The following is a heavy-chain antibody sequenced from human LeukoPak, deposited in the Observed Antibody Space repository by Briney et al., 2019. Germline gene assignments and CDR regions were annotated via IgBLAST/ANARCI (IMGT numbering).Heavy chain of an antibody. Sequence: PSETLSLTCAVYGGSFSGYYWSWIRQPPGKGLEWIGEINHSGSTNYNPSLKSRVTISVDTSKNQFSLKLSSVTAADTAVYYCAREGADSSSSFDYWGQGTLVTVSS. J-gene: IGHJ4*01. V-gene: IGHV4-34*01. D-gene: IGHD6-13*01. CDR2: INHSGST. CDR1: GGSFSGYY. CDR3: AREGADSSSSFDY.